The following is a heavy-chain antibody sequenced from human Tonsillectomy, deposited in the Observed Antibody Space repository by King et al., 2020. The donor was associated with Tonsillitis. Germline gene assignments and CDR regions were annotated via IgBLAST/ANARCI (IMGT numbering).Heavy chain of an antibody. V-gene: IGHV4-31*03. D-gene: IGHD6-13*01. J-gene: IGHJ3*02. CDR3: ARSQSSWDAFDI. CDR2: IYYSGST. Sequence: QLQESGPGLVKPSQTLSLTCTVSGGSISSGGYYWSWIRQHPGQGLEWIGYIYYSGSTYYNPSLKSRVTISVDTSKNQFSLKLSSVTAADTAVYYCARSQSSWDAFDIWGQGTMVTVSS. CDR1: GGSISSGGYY.